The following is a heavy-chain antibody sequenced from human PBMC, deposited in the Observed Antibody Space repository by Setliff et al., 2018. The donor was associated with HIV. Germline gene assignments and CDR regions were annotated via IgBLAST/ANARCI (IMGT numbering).Heavy chain of an antibody. CDR3: ARHPRHYNILTGYRYYYMDV. D-gene: IGHD3-9*01. CDR2: IYFSGST. V-gene: IGHV4-39*01. CDR1: GVSISSSSYF. Sequence: LSLTCAVSGVSISSSSYFWDWIRRPPGTGLDWIGSIYFSGSTYYNPSLGSRVTISMDTSKNQFSLKLTSVTAADTAVYYCARHPRHYNILTGYRYYYMDVWGKGTTVTVS. J-gene: IGHJ6*03.